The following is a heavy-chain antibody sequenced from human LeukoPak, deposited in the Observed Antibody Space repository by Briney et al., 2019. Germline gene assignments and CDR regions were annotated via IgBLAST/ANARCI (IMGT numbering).Heavy chain of an antibody. CDR2: INHSGST. Sequence: SETLSLTCAVYGGSFSGYYWSWIRQPPGKGLEWIGEINHSGSTNYNPSLKSRVTISVDTSKNQFSLKLSSVTAADTAVYYCARDYYGSGSSYFDYWGQGTLVTVSS. CDR1: GGSFSGYY. CDR3: ARDYYGSGSSYFDY. V-gene: IGHV4-34*01. D-gene: IGHD3-10*01. J-gene: IGHJ4*02.